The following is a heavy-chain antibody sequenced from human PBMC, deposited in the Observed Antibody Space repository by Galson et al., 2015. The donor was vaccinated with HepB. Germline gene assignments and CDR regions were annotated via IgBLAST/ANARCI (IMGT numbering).Heavy chain of an antibody. Sequence: SLRLSCAASGFTFTNFGMNWVRQAPGKGLEWVSYISSSRSAIYYADSVKGRFTISRDNAKNSLFLQMNSLRAEDTAVYYCARDGEDYVDYMFRAVGYYFDSWGQGALVTVSS. CDR2: ISSSRSAI. CDR1: GFTFTNFG. V-gene: IGHV3-48*01. D-gene: IGHD4-17*01. CDR3: ARDGEDYVDYMFRAVGYYFDS. J-gene: IGHJ4*02.